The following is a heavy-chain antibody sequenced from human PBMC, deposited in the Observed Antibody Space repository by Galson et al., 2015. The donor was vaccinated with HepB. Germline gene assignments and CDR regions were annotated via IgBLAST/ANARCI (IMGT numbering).Heavy chain of an antibody. CDR3: ARDQLPLNDV. V-gene: IGHV4-39*07. Sequence: TLSLTCTVSGGSIIFTDYYWGWVRRPPGKGLEWIGTFYYSGNTYYNPSLKSRVTISLDTSKNQFSLKLTSVTAADTAVYYRARDQLPLNDVWGQGTLVTVSS. J-gene: IGHJ4*02. CDR2: FYYSGNT. CDR1: GGSIIFTDYY. D-gene: IGHD3-16*01.